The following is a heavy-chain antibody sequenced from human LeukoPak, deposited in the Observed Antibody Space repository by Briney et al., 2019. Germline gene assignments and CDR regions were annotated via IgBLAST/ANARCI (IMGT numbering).Heavy chain of an antibody. CDR2: ISYDGSNK. V-gene: IGHV3-30*04. D-gene: IGHD2-2*01. J-gene: IGHJ4*02. CDR3: ARGACISTTCYANFDY. CDR1: GFTFSSYA. Sequence: GGSLRLSCAASGFTFSSYAMHWVRLAPGKGLEWVAVISYDGSNKYYADSVKGRFTISRDNSKNTLYLQVTSLRSEDTAVYYCARGACISTTCYANFDYWGQGTLVTVSS.